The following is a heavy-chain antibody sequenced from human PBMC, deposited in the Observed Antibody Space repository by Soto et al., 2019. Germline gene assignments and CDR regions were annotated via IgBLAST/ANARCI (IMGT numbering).Heavy chain of an antibody. D-gene: IGHD3-16*01. V-gene: IGHV1-69*01. Sequence: QVQLVQSGAEVKKPGSSVKVSCKASGGTFSSYAISWVRQAPGQGLEWMGGIIPIFGTANYAQKFQGRVTSTADESTSTDYMELSSLRSEDTAVYYCAVRVLIEMATQGVDYWGQGTLVTVSS. J-gene: IGHJ4*02. CDR3: AVRVLIEMATQGVDY. CDR1: GGTFSSYA. CDR2: IIPIFGTA.